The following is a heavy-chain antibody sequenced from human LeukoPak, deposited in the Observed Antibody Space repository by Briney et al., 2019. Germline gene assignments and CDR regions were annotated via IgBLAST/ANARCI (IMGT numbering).Heavy chain of an antibody. CDR3: ARSYGSGTDAFDI. J-gene: IGHJ3*02. CDR2: IYHSGST. Sequence: PSQTLSLTCAVSGGSISSGGYSWSWIRQPPGKGLEWIGYIYHSGSTYYNPSLKSRVTISVDRSKNQFSLKLSSVTAAGTAVYYCARSYGSGTDAFDIWGQGTMVTVSS. CDR1: GGSISSGGYS. D-gene: IGHD3-10*01. V-gene: IGHV4-30-2*01.